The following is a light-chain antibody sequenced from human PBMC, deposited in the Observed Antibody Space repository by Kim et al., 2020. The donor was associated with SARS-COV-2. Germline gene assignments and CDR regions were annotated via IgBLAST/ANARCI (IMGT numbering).Light chain of an antibody. V-gene: IGKV3-15*01. Sequence: SPVERATLSCRASQSVSRNLSWYQQKTGQAPRLLIYGASTRATGIPARFSGSGYGTEFTLTISSLQSEDFAVYYCQQYNNWPPWTFGQGTKVDIK. CDR1: QSVSRN. CDR3: QQYNNWPPWT. J-gene: IGKJ1*01. CDR2: GAS.